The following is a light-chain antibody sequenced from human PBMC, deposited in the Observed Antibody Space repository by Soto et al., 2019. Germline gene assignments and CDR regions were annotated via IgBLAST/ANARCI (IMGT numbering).Light chain of an antibody. Sequence: DIVMTQSPDFLAVSLGERATINCKSSQSVLYSSNNKNYLAWYQQKPGQPPKLLIYWASTRESGVPDRFSGSGSGTDFTLTISSLQAEDLAVYYCQQYYSTPRTFGQGTKVEIK. CDR3: QQYYSTPRT. V-gene: IGKV4-1*01. CDR2: WAS. CDR1: QSVLYSSNNKNY. J-gene: IGKJ1*01.